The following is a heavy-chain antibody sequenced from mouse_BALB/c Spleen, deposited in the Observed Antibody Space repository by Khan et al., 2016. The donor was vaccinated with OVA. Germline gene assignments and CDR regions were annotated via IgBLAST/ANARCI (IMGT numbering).Heavy chain of an antibody. CDR1: GFTLISYG. CDR2: IWAGGST. CDR3: ARDDGNYVDAMDY. D-gene: IGHD2-1*01. J-gene: IGHJ4*01. V-gene: IGHV2-9*02. Sequence: QVQLMESGPGLVAPSQSLSINCTVSGFTLISYGVHWVRQSPGKGLEWLGIIWAGGSTNYNSALMARLSISKDNSKSQVFLKMNSLQTDDTAMYYCARDDGNYVDAMDYWGQGTSVTVSS.